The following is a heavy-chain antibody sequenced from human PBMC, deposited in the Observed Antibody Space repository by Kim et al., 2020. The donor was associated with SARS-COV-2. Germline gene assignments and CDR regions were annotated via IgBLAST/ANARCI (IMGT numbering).Heavy chain of an antibody. CDR3: AKSFSGSYFGYDY. Sequence: GGSLRLSCAASGFTFNTYGMHWVRQAPGKGLEWVAVISYDGSNKYYAVSVKGLFTISRDNSKNTLYLQMNSLRIEDTAVYYCAKSFSGSYFGYDYWGQGTLVTVSS. D-gene: IGHD1-26*01. J-gene: IGHJ4*02. CDR2: ISYDGSNK. CDR1: GFTFNTYG. V-gene: IGHV3-30*18.